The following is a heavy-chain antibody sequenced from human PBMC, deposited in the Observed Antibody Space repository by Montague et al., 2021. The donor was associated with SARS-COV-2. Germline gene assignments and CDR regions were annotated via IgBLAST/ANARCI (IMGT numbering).Heavy chain of an antibody. CDR1: GDSVSSNNAA. CDR2: TCYRSEWYF. V-gene: IGHV6-1*01. CDR3: ARYSYSGTYFGLNDAFDI. J-gene: IGHJ3*02. Sequence: CAISGDSVSSNNAAWNWIRQSPSRGLEWLGRTCYRSEWYFDYVTSLRGRITINPDTSKNQFSLQLDSVTLDDTAVYYCARYSYSGTYFGLNDAFDIWGQGTLVTVSS. D-gene: IGHD1-26*01.